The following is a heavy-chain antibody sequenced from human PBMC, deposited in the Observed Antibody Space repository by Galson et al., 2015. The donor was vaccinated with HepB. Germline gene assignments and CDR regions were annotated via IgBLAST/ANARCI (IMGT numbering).Heavy chain of an antibody. J-gene: IGHJ6*01. CDR3: ARGKGRQVLLDYHYYGMDV. D-gene: IGHD3-3*01. CDR2: ITQSGST. Sequence: ESLSLTCAVFGGSFSTYHWTWIRQPPGRGLEWIGEITQSGSTHSNPSLKSRVTISVDTSKNQFSLKVRSVTAADTAVYYCARGKGRQVLLDYHYYGMDVWGQGTTVSVSS. CDR1: GGSFSTYH. V-gene: IGHV4-34*01.